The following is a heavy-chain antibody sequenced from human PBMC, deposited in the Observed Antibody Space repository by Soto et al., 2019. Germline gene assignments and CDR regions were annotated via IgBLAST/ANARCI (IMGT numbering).Heavy chain of an antibody. V-gene: IGHV3-48*04. CDR1: GFTFSNFS. CDR3: ARDRFPDWWPESVADY. J-gene: IGHJ4*02. CDR2: ISSASSSI. Sequence: GGSLRLSCAASGFTFSNFSVNWVRQAPGKGLEWVSYISSASSSIYYADSVKGRFTISRDNVKNSLFLQMNSLRAEDTAVYYCARDRFPDWWPESVADYWGQGTLVTVSS. D-gene: IGHD2-15*01.